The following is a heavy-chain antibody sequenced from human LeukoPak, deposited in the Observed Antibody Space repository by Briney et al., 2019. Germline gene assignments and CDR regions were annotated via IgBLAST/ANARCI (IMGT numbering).Heavy chain of an antibody. J-gene: IGHJ3*02. CDR3: ARLTTYYYGSGSYLNAFDI. CDR2: IYYSGST. CDR1: GGSISSSSYY. V-gene: IGHV4-39*01. D-gene: IGHD3-10*01. Sequence: SETLSLTCTVSGGSISSSSYYWGWIRQPPGQGLEWIGSIYYSGSTYYNPSLKSRVTISVDTSKNQFSLKLSSVTAADTAVYYCARLTTYYYGSGSYLNAFDIWGQGTMVTVSS.